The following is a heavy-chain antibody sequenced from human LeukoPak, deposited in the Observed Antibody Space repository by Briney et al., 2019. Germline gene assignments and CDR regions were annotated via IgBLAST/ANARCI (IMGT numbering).Heavy chain of an antibody. CDR1: GFTFSNYW. D-gene: IGHD3-16*01. J-gene: IGHJ5*02. CDR3: ARVSASSEVPLRS. Sequence: HPGGSLRLSCAASGFTFSNYWMHWVRQAPGKGLLWVSCISPDDITHYADFVKGRFTVSRDSAKNTVYLEMNSLTDEDTAVYYCARVSASSEVPLRSWGQGTLVTVSS. CDR2: ISPDDIT. V-gene: IGHV3-74*01.